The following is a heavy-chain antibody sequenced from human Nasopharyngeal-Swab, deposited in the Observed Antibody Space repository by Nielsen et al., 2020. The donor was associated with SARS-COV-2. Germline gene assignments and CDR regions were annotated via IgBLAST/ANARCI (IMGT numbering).Heavy chain of an antibody. CDR3: ARARGAYGDYYYYYYTDV. V-gene: IGHV6-1*01. CDR2: TYYRSKWHN. J-gene: IGHJ6*03. D-gene: IGHD4-17*01. Sequence: ICRSAASGLEWLGRTYYRSKWHNDYAVSVKSRITINPDTSKNQFSLHLNSVTPEDTAVYYCARARGAYGDYYYYYYTDVWGKGTTVTVSS.